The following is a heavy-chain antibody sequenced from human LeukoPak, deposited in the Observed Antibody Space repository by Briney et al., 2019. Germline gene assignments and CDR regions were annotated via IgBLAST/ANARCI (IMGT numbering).Heavy chain of an antibody. CDR3: ARVLGIAAAGHNWFDP. CDR2: ISAHNGNT. V-gene: IGHV1-18*01. CDR1: GYTFTSYG. D-gene: IGHD6-13*01. J-gene: IGHJ5*02. Sequence: ASVKVSCKASGYTFTSYGISWVRQAPGQGLEWMGWISAHNGNTNYAQKLQGRVTMTTDTSTSTAYMELRSLKSDDTAVYYCARVLGIAAAGHNWFDPWGQGTLVTVSS.